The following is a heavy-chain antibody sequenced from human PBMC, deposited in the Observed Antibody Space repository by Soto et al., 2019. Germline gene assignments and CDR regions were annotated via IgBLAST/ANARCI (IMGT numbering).Heavy chain of an antibody. V-gene: IGHV1-69*13. J-gene: IGHJ4*02. Sequence: GASVKVSCKASGGTFSSYAISWVRQAPGQGLEWMGGIIPIFGTANYAQKFQGRVTITADESTSTAYMELSSLRSEDTAVYYCARDSPRGYSYGPFDYWGQGTLVTVSS. D-gene: IGHD5-18*01. CDR2: IIPIFGTA. CDR3: ARDSPRGYSYGPFDY. CDR1: GGTFSSYA.